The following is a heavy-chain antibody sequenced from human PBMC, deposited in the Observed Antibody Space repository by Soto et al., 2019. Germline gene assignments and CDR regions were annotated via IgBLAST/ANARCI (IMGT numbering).Heavy chain of an antibody. J-gene: IGHJ4*02. CDR2: VSHTGNT. D-gene: IGHD5-12*01. CDR3: ARNQYGRYDFDY. CDR1: SGSITSSNW. Sequence: QVQLQESGPGLVKPSGTLSLTCAVSSGSITSSNWWSWVRQPPGKGLEWIGEVSHTGNTNYIPSLKSRVTISVDKSRNQFSLRLSSVTAADTAVYYCARNQYGRYDFDYWAQGTLVTVSS. V-gene: IGHV4-4*02.